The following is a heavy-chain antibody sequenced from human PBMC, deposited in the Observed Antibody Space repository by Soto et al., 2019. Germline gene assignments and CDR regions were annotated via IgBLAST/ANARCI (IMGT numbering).Heavy chain of an antibody. CDR2: ISGTGGST. CDR3: AKSNTAPDYFDY. CDR1: GFTFSNYA. D-gene: IGHD5-18*01. J-gene: IGHJ4*02. V-gene: IGHV3-23*01. Sequence: GSLRLSCAASGFTFSNYAMNWVRQAPGRGLQWVSSISGTGGSTHNADSVKGRFTISRDNSKNTLFLQMNSLRAEDTAVYYCAKSNTAPDYFDYWGQGTPVTVSS.